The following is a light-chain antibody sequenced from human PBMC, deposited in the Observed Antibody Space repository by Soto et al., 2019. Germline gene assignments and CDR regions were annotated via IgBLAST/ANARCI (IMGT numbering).Light chain of an antibody. J-gene: IGKJ5*01. CDR1: QDINIY. Sequence: DIQMTQSPSSLFASVGARVTSTCQATQDINIYLNWYQQKPGKAPNLLIYDASNLEIGVPSRFSGSGSGTHFTFTISSLQTEEMGTYYCQQYDILPITFGRGTRLEIK. CDR2: DAS. V-gene: IGKV1-33*01. CDR3: QQYDILPIT.